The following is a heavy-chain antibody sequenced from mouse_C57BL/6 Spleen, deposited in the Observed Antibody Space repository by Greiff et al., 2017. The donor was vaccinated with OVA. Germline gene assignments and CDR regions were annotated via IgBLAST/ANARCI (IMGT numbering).Heavy chain of an antibody. V-gene: IGHV1-69*01. Sequence: QVQLQQPGAELVMPGASVKLSCKASGYTFTSYWMHWVKQRPGQGLEWIGEIDPSDSYTNYNQKFKGKSTLTVDKSSSTAYMQLSSLTSEDSAVYYCAKDSSGRYFDYWGQGTTLTVSS. CDR2: IDPSDSYT. D-gene: IGHD3-2*02. CDR3: AKDSSGRYFDY. J-gene: IGHJ2*01. CDR1: GYTFTSYW.